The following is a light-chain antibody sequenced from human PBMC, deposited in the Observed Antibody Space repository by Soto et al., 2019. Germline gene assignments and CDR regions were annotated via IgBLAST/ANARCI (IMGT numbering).Light chain of an antibody. CDR2: GAS. Sequence: EIVLTQSPGTLSLSPGERATLSCRASQSVSSSYLAWYQQKPGQAPRLLIYGASSRATGIPDRFSGSRSGADFTLTISRLEPEDFAAYYHQHYGSSPPFTLGGGNKVEIK. J-gene: IGKJ4*01. CDR1: QSVSSSY. V-gene: IGKV3-20*01. CDR3: QHYGSSPPFT.